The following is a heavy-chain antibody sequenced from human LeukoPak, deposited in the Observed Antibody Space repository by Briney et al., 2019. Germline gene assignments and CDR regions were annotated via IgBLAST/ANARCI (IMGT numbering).Heavy chain of an antibody. CDR2: IYTSGST. Sequence: SETLSLTCTLSGGSISSGSYHWSWIRQPAGKGLEWIGRIYTSGSTNYNPSLKSRVTISVDTSKNQFSLKLSSVTAADTAVYYCAREGSGYYYSDYWGQGTLVTVSS. CDR3: AREGSGYYYSDY. D-gene: IGHD3-22*01. V-gene: IGHV4-61*02. CDR1: GGSISSGSYH. J-gene: IGHJ4*02.